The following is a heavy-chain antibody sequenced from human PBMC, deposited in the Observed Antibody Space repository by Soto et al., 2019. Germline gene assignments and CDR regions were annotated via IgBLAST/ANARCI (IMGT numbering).Heavy chain of an antibody. CDR1: GGSISSSSYY. CDR3: ARIPRFLEWSPLLDY. D-gene: IGHD3-3*01. J-gene: IGHJ4*02. V-gene: IGHV4-39*01. Sequence: QLQLQESGPGLVKPSETLSLTCTVSGGSISSSSYYWGWIRQPPGKGLEWIGSIYYSGSTYYNPSLKSRVTISVDTSKNQFSLKLSSVTAADTAVYYCARIPRFLEWSPLLDYWGQGTLVTVSS. CDR2: IYYSGST.